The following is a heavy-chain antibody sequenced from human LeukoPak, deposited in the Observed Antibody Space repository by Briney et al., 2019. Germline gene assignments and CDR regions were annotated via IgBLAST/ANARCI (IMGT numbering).Heavy chain of an antibody. CDR1: GYTFTSYG. J-gene: IGHJ4*02. V-gene: IGHV1-46*01. CDR2: INPSGGST. Sequence: ASVKVSCKASGYTFTSYGISWVRQAPGQGLEWMGIINPSGGSTSYAQKFQGRVTMTRDMSTSTVYMELSSLRSEDTAVYYCARDMVPKEDGYNQGGVDYWGQGTLVTVSS. D-gene: IGHD5-24*01. CDR3: ARDMVPKEDGYNQGGVDY.